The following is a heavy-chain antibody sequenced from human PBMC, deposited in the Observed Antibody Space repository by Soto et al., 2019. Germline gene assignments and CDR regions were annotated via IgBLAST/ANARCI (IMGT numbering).Heavy chain of an antibody. Sequence: GGSLRLSCAASGFIFSDYWIHWVRQTPGKGLEWVSYISSSSSYTNYADSVKGRFTISRDNAKNSLYLQMNSLRAEDTAVYYCARDHHRYSGYDYVDYWGQGTLVTVSS. CDR2: ISSSSSYT. D-gene: IGHD5-12*01. CDR1: GFIFSDYW. J-gene: IGHJ4*02. CDR3: ARDHHRYSGYDYVDY. V-gene: IGHV3-11*05.